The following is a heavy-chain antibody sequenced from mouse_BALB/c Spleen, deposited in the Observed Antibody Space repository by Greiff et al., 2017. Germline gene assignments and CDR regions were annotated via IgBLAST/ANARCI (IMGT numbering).Heavy chain of an antibody. V-gene: IGHV5-6*01. J-gene: IGHJ2*01. D-gene: IGHD1-1*01. Sequence: EVHLVESGGDLVKPGGSLKLSCAASGFTFSSYGMSWVRQTPDKRLEWVATISSGGSYTYYPDSVKGRFTISRDNAKNTLYLQMSSLKSEDTAMYYCARLYYYGSSYDYFDYWGQGTTLTVSS. CDR1: GFTFSSYG. CDR3: ARLYYYGSSYDYFDY. CDR2: ISSGGSYT.